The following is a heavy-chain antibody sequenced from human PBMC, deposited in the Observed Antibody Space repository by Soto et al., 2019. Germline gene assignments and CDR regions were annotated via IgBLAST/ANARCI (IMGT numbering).Heavy chain of an antibody. J-gene: IGHJ4*02. D-gene: IGHD3-22*01. Sequence: GASVKVSCKASGYTFTSYAMHWVRQAPGQRLEWMGWINAGNGNTKYSQKFQGRVTITRDTSASTAYMELSSLRSEDTAVYYCARGHVPSHYYDSSGLDYWGQGTLVTVSS. V-gene: IGHV1-3*01. CDR1: GYTFTSYA. CDR3: ARGHVPSHYYDSSGLDY. CDR2: INAGNGNT.